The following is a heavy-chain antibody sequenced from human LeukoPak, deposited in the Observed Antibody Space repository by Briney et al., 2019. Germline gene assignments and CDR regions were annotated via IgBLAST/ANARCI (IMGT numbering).Heavy chain of an antibody. V-gene: IGHV3-30*02. CDR2: IRYDGSNK. Sequence: PGGSLRLSGAASGLTFSSYGMHWVRQAPGKGLEWVAFIRYDGSNKYYADSVKGRFTISRDNSKNTLYLQMNSLRAEDTAVYYCARDLDGYNYDGMDVWGQGTTVTVSS. J-gene: IGHJ6*02. D-gene: IGHD5-24*01. CDR3: ARDLDGYNYDGMDV. CDR1: GLTFSSYG.